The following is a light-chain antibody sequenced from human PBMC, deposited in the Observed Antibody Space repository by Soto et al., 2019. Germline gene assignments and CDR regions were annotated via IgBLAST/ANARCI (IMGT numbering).Light chain of an antibody. Sequence: DIQMTQSPSTLSASVGDRVTITCRASQSISSWLAWYQQKPGKAPKLLIYKASSLESGVPSRFSGSGSGTEVTLTISSLQPDDFATYYSQQYNSYSPTTFGQGTKVEIK. J-gene: IGKJ1*01. CDR3: QQYNSYSPTT. CDR1: QSISSW. CDR2: KAS. V-gene: IGKV1-5*03.